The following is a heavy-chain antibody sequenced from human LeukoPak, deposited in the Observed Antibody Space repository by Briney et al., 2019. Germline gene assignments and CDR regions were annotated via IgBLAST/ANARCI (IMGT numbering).Heavy chain of an antibody. D-gene: IGHD3-22*01. CDR1: GFTFSSYA. J-gene: IGHJ3*02. CDR3: AKGYYDSSGYLWLDAFDI. CDR2: ISGSGGST. V-gene: IGHV3-23*01. Sequence: GGSLRLSCAASGFTFSSYAMSWVRQAPGKGLEWVPAISGSGGSTYYADSVKGRFTISRDNSKNTLYLQMNSLRAEDTAVYYCAKGYYDSSGYLWLDAFDIWGQGTMVTVSS.